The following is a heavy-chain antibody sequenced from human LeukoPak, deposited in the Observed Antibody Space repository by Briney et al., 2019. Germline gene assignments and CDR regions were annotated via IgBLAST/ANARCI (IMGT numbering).Heavy chain of an antibody. Sequence: ASVKVSCKASGYIFISYDINWVRQATGQGFEWMGWMNPNSGRTGYAQRFQGRVTMTRNTSRSTAYMELSSLRSEDTAVYYCVRGRDDYGNRYWFDPWGQGTPVTVSS. CDR2: MNPNSGRT. D-gene: IGHD5-24*01. CDR1: GYIFISYD. CDR3: VRGRDDYGNRYWFDP. J-gene: IGHJ5*02. V-gene: IGHV1-8*01.